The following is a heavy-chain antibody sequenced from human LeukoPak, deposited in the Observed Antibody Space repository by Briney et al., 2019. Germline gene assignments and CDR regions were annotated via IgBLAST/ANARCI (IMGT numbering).Heavy chain of an antibody. V-gene: IGHV4-39*01. CDR3: TRRPHSYFAD. Sequence: SETLSLTCTSSGGSISGSSNYWGWIRQPPGKWLEWIGTIHYTGTTYYNPSLKSRVIISVDTSKNQFSLKLTSVTATDTAVYYCTRRPHSYFADWGQGTLVTVSS. D-gene: IGHD4-11*01. J-gene: IGHJ4*02. CDR1: GGSISGSSNY. CDR2: IHYTGTT.